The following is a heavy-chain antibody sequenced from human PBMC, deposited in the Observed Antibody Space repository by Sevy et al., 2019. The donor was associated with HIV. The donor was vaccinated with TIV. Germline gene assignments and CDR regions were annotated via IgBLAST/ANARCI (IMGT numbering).Heavy chain of an antibody. D-gene: IGHD3-22*01. Sequence: ASVKVSCKASGYTFTSYGINWVRQAPGQGLEWMGWISAYSGNTNYAQTLQGRVTMTTDTFTSTAYMELRSLTSDDTAVYYCARDKYDSSGYYYSYYGMDVWGQGTTVTVSS. J-gene: IGHJ6*02. V-gene: IGHV1-18*01. CDR3: ARDKYDSSGYYYSYYGMDV. CDR2: ISAYSGNT. CDR1: GYTFTSYG.